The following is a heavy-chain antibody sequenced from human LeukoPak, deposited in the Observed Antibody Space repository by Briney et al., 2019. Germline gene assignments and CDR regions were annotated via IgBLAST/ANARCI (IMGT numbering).Heavy chain of an antibody. CDR2: ISGSGSST. V-gene: IGHV3-23*01. CDR1: GFTFSNNG. CDR3: AKGGFGYLDY. D-gene: IGHD3-3*01. J-gene: IGHJ4*02. Sequence: GESLRLSCAASGFTFSNNGMSWVRQAPGKGLEWVSTISGSGSSTYYADSVKGRFTISRDNSKNTLYLQMNSLRAEDTAVYHCAKGGFGYLDYWGQGTLVTVPS.